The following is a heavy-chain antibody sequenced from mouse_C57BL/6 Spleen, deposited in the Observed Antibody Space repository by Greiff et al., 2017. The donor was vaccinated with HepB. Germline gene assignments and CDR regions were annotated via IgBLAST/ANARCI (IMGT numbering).Heavy chain of an antibody. CDR2: ISSGSSTI. CDR1: GFTFSDYG. Sequence: DVKLVESGGGLVKPGGSLKLSCAASGFTFSDYGMHWVRQAPEKGLEWVAYISSGSSTIYYADTVKGRFTISRDNAKNTQFLQMTSLRSEDTARYYCARKGVYYFDDWGQGTTLTVSS. CDR3: ARKGVYYFDD. V-gene: IGHV5-17*01. J-gene: IGHJ2*01.